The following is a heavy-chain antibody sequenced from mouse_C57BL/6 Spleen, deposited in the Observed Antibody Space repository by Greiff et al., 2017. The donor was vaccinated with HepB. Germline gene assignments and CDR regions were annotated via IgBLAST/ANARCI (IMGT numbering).Heavy chain of an antibody. J-gene: IGHJ4*01. Sequence: EVQLQQSGPELVKPGASVKIPCKASGYTFTDYNMDWVKQSHGKSLEWIGDINPNNGGTIYNQKFKGKATLTVDKSSSTAYMELRSLTSEDTAVYYCARWSGWLLRGAMDYWGQGTSVTVSS. CDR1: GYTFTDYN. CDR2: INPNNGGT. CDR3: ARWSGWLLRGAMDY. V-gene: IGHV1-18*01. D-gene: IGHD2-3*01.